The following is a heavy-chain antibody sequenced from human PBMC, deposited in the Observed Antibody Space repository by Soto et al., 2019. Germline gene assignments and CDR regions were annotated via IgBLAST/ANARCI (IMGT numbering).Heavy chain of an antibody. V-gene: IGHV3-73*01. CDR2: IRTKGSNYAT. J-gene: IGHJ6*02. CDR1: GLRFSDCA. Sequence: GGSLRLSGGDSGLRFSDCALLWVRQAPGKGLEWVGRIRTKGSNYATAYGASVKGRFTISRDDSKNTAYLQMNSLKIEDTAVYYCTRRRYFYYGLDVCGQVPAVPVPS. CDR3: TRRRYFYYGLDV. D-gene: IGHD6-25*01.